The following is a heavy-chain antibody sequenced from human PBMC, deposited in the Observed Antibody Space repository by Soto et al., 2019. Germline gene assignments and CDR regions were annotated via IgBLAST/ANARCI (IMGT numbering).Heavy chain of an antibody. D-gene: IGHD6-13*01. Sequence: GGSLRLSCAASGFTFSSYWRHWVRQGPGKGLVWISRISIDETSTNYADSVKGRFTISRDNAKNTLYLQMNSLRAEDTAVYYCARGGAATPYGMGVWGQGTTVTVSS. V-gene: IGHV3-74*01. CDR2: ISIDETST. CDR3: ARGGAATPYGMGV. CDR1: GFTFSSYW. J-gene: IGHJ6*02.